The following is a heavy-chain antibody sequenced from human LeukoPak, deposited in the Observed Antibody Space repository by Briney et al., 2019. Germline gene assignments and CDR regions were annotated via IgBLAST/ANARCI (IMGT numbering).Heavy chain of an antibody. CDR1: GGSFSGYY. V-gene: IGHV4-34*01. CDR2: INHSGST. J-gene: IGHJ4*02. Sequence: SETLSLTCAAYGGSFSGYYWSWIRQPPGKGLEWIGEINHSGSTNYNPSLKSRVTISVDTSKNQFSLKLSSVTAADTAVYYCARVYYDSSGSIMPFDYWGQGTLVTVSS. CDR3: ARVYYDSSGSIMPFDY. D-gene: IGHD3-22*01.